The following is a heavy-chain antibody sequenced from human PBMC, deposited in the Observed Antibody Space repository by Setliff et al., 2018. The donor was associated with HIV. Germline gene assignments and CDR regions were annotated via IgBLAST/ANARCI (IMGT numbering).Heavy chain of an antibody. J-gene: IGHJ3*02. CDR2: ISSSSTQI. CDR1: GGSVSSSN. CDR3: ARGKGFGVVTHDALDI. V-gene: IGHV3-21*01. Sequence: KPSETLSLTCTVSGGSVSSSNWWSWVRQAPGKGLEWVSSISSSSTQIFYTGSMKGRFTISRDNAKNSLYLQVNSLRAEDTAVYFCARGKGFGVVTHDALDIWGQGTMVTVSS. D-gene: IGHD3-3*01.